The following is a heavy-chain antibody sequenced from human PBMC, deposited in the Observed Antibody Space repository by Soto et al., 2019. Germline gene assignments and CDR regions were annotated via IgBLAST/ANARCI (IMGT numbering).Heavy chain of an antibody. D-gene: IGHD6-6*01. Sequence: SETLSLTCSLYSGSLSGYYWSWISQPPGKGLEWIGEISPSGTTNDSPSLKSRVSISVDTSKNQFSLNLTSLTAADTAVYYCARAPKVSGSAQTRPDFWGQGSLVTVSS. J-gene: IGHJ4*02. CDR2: ISPSGTT. V-gene: IGHV4-34*01. CDR3: ARAPKVSGSAQTRPDF. CDR1: SGSLSGYY.